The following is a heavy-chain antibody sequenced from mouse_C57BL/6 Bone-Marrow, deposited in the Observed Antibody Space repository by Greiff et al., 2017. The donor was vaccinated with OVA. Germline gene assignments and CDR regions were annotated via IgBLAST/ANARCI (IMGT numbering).Heavy chain of an antibody. Sequence: VQLHQSGAELVKPGASVKLSCKASGYTFTSYWLHWVKQRPGQGLEWIGMIHPNSGSTNYNEKFKSKTILTGDKSASTSYMQLSSLTFEDSAVYYCAREGDYYGSSWYFDVWGTGTTVTVSS. V-gene: IGHV1-64*01. D-gene: IGHD1-1*01. CDR3: AREGDYYGSSWYFDV. CDR1: GYTFTSYW. J-gene: IGHJ1*03. CDR2: IHPNSGST.